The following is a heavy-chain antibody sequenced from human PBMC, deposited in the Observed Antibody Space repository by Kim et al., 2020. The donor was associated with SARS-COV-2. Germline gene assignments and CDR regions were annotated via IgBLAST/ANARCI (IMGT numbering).Heavy chain of an antibody. J-gene: IGHJ4*02. CDR1: GFTFSSYS. D-gene: IGHD3-9*01. CDR3: AREGLVPYIERGQILTGHYNPDLPFDC. V-gene: IGHV3-48*04. Sequence: GGSLRLSCAASGFTFSSYSMNWVRQAPGKGLEWVSYISSSSSTIYYADSVKGRFTISRDNAKNSLYLQMNSLRAEDTAVYYCAREGLVPYIERGQILTGHYNPDLPFDCGGQGTLVTVSS. CDR2: ISSSSSTI.